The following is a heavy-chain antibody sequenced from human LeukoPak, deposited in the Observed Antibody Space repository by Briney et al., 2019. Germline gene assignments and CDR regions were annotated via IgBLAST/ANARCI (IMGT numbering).Heavy chain of an antibody. Sequence: SETLSLTCTVSGGSISSHYWSWIRQPPGKGLEWIGYIYYSGSTNHNPTLKRRVTISVDTSKNQFSLKLSSVTAAGTGVYYCARDVTSGWLDPWGQGTLVTVSS. CDR1: GGSISSHY. CDR2: IYYSGST. J-gene: IGHJ5*02. CDR3: ARDVTSGWLDP. V-gene: IGHV4-59*11. D-gene: IGHD3-10*01.